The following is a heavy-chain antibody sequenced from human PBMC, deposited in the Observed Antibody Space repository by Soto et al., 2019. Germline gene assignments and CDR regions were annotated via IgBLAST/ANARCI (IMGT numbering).Heavy chain of an antibody. CDR2: IIPIFGTA. CDR3: ARGESITIFGVVTHDAFDI. Sequence: ASVKVSCKASGGTFSSYAISWVRQAPGQGLEWMGGIIPIFGTANYAQKFQGRVTITADESTSTAYMELSSLRSEDTAVYYCARGESITIFGVVTHDAFDIWGQGTLVT. CDR1: GGTFSSYA. V-gene: IGHV1-69*13. J-gene: IGHJ3*02. D-gene: IGHD3-3*01.